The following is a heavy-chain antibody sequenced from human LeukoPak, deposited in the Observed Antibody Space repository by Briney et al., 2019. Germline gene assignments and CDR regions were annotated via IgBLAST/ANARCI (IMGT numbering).Heavy chain of an antibody. Sequence: GGSLRLSCAASGFTFSDYYMSWIRQAPGKGLEWVSYISSSGSTIYYADSVKGRFTISRDNAKNSLYLQMNSLRAEDTAVYYCASIGYSYGYPSNWFDPWGQGTLATVSS. CDR2: ISSSGSTI. D-gene: IGHD5-18*01. CDR3: ASIGYSYGYPSNWFDP. V-gene: IGHV3-11*01. CDR1: GFTFSDYY. J-gene: IGHJ5*02.